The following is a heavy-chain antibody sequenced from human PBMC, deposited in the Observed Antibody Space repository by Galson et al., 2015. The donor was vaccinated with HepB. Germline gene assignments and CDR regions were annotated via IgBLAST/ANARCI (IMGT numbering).Heavy chain of an antibody. J-gene: IGHJ4*02. CDR1: GFTFNSYV. D-gene: IGHD6-19*01. Sequence: SLRLSCAASGFTFNSYVVGWVRQAPGKGLEWVSSISASGRFTYYADSVKGRFTISRDNSKNTLYLQMNSLRAEDKAVYYCAKKWGSERGVAGSLDWGQGTLVTVSS. CDR2: ISASGRFT. CDR3: AKKWGSERGVAGSLD. V-gene: IGHV3-23*01.